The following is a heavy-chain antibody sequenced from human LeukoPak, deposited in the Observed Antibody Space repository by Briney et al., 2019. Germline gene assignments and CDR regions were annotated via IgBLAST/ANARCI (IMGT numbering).Heavy chain of an antibody. J-gene: IGHJ4*02. D-gene: IGHD1-26*01. CDR3: GKLGGMYLINHFDH. Sequence: GGSLRLSCAASGFTFSTFAMGWVRQAPGKGLEWVSGVSGGESRTYYADSVKGRFTLSRDNSKNTLFLQMNSLRAEDTAVYCGKLGGMYLINHFDHWGQGTLVSVSS. CDR2: VSGGESRT. CDR1: GFTFSTFA. V-gene: IGHV3-23*01.